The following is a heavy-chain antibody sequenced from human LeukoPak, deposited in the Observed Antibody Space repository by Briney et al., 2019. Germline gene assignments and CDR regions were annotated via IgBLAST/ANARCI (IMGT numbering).Heavy chain of an antibody. CDR2: FYYNGVT. CDR1: GGSISSSDYL. D-gene: IGHD3-16*01. Sequence: SETLSLTCTVSGGSISSSDYLWPWVRQPPGKGLEWIGDFYYNGVTSYHPSLKSRVTISVDTSKNQFSLTLTSVAAADTAVYHCVRRNYVSGRIDPWGQGTLVTVSS. V-gene: IGHV4-39*01. CDR3: VRRNYVSGRIDP. J-gene: IGHJ5*02.